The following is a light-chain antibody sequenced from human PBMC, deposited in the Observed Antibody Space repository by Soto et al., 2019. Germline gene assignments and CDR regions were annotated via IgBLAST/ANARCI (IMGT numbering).Light chain of an antibody. V-gene: IGKV1-5*03. Sequence: DIQMNQSPSTLSASVGVRVAITRRASQSISSWLAWYQQKPGEAPKLLMSKASSLESGVPSRFSGSGSGTEFTLTISSLQPDESATYYCQQYNSYAWTFGQGTKVDIK. CDR3: QQYNSYAWT. CDR2: KAS. CDR1: QSISSW. J-gene: IGKJ1*01.